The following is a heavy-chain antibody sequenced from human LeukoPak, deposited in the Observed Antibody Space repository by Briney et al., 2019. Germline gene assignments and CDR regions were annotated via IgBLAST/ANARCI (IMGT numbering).Heavy chain of an antibody. V-gene: IGHV3-11*01. CDR2: ISSSGSTI. CDR1: GFTFSDYY. D-gene: IGHD4-23*01. J-gene: IGHJ4*02. CDR3: AREVRVVTPAFDY. Sequence: GGSLRLSCAASGFTFSDYYMSWIRQAPGKGLEWVSYISSSGSTIYYADSVKGRFTISRDNAKNSLYLQMNSLRAEDTAVYYCAREVRVVTPAFDYWGQGTLVTVSS.